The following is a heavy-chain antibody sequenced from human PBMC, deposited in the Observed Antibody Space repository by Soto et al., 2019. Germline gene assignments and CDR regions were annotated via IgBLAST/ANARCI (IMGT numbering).Heavy chain of an antibody. D-gene: IGHD3-22*01. Sequence: GESLKISWKAYGSSITSYWLRRVRQMPGTGLEWMGRIDPSDSYTNYNPSYHGHVTISADKSISTAYLQWSSLKASDTDMYYCARHPSHWYDNSNYEYRFDYWGQGTPVTVSS. J-gene: IGHJ4*02. CDR2: IDPSDSYT. CDR1: GSSITSYW. V-gene: IGHV5-10-1*01. CDR3: ARHPSHWYDNSNYEYRFDY.